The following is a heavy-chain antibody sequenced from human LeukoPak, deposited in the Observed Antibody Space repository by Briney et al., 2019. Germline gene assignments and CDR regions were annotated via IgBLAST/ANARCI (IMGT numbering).Heavy chain of an antibody. CDR2: IYYSGST. CDR3: ARVSFGPEAIFDF. D-gene: IGHD3-10*01. Sequence: SETLSLTCTVSGGSISSSSYYWGWIRQPPGKGLEWIGSIYYSGSTYYNPSPKSRVTISIDTSKNQFSLSLTSVTAADTAVYYCARVSFGPEAIFDFWGLGTLVTVSS. CDR1: GGSISSSSYY. V-gene: IGHV4-39*07. J-gene: IGHJ4*02.